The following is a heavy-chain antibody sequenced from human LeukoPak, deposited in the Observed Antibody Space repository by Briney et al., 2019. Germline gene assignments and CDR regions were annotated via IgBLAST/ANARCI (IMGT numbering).Heavy chain of an antibody. J-gene: IGHJ4*02. CDR3: AKDVYDGSGYHFDY. CDR2: IRSDGTTK. D-gene: IGHD3-22*01. CDR1: GFSFSSYG. V-gene: IGHV3-30*02. Sequence: GGSLRLSCAASGFSFSSYGMYWVRQPPGKGLEWEAFIRSDGTTKYYADSVKGRFTISRDNAKNTLYLQMNSLRGEDTAVYYCAKDVYDGSGYHFDYWGQGTLVTVSS.